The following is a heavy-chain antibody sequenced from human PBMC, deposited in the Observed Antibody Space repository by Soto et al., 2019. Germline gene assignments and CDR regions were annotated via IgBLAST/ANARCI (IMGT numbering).Heavy chain of an antibody. CDR1: GFTFSSYS. Sequence: GGSLRLSCAASGFTFSSYSMNWVRQAPGKGLEWVSYISSSSSTIYYADSVKGRFTISRDHAKNSLYLQMNSLRAEDTAVYYCARSPSGYSYAVRYWGQGTLVTVSS. J-gene: IGHJ4*02. V-gene: IGHV3-48*01. D-gene: IGHD5-18*01. CDR2: ISSSSSTI. CDR3: ARSPSGYSYAVRY.